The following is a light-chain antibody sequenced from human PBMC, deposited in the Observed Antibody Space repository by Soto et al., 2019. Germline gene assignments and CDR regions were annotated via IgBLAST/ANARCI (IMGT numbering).Light chain of an antibody. CDR2: GNN. Sequence: QSVLTQPPSVSGAPGQRVTISCTGSRAAYDLHWYRQVPGTAPKLLIYGNNNRPSGVPERFSGSKSGTSASLAITGLQAEDEADYYCQSYDSSVSGSKVFGTGTKVTVL. J-gene: IGLJ1*01. V-gene: IGLV1-40*01. CDR1: RAAYD. CDR3: QSYDSSVSGSKV.